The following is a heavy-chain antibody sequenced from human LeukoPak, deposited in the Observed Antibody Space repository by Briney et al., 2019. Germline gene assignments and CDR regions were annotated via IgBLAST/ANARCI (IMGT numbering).Heavy chain of an antibody. V-gene: IGHV3-30-3*01. CDR1: GFTFSSYA. D-gene: IGHD2-15*01. CDR2: ISYDGSNK. Sequence: GGSLRLSCAASGFTFSSYAMHWVRQAPGKGLEWVAVISYDGSNKYYADSVKGRFTISRDNSKNTLYLQMNSLRAEDTAVYYCARDIVPYGMDVWGQGTTVTVSS. CDR3: ARDIVPYGMDV. J-gene: IGHJ6*02.